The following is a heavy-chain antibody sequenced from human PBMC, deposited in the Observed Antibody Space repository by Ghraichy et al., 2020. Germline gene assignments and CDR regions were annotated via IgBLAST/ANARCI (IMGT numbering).Heavy chain of an antibody. Sequence: GESLNISCAASGFTFSDYYMSWIRQAPGKGLEWVSYISSSGSTIYYADSVKGRFTISRDNAKNSLYLQMNSLRAEDTAVYYCARCRRSIAARTYYYGMDVWGQGTTVTVSS. CDR3: ARCRRSIAARTYYYGMDV. J-gene: IGHJ6*02. CDR1: GFTFSDYY. D-gene: IGHD6-6*01. V-gene: IGHV3-11*01. CDR2: ISSSGSTI.